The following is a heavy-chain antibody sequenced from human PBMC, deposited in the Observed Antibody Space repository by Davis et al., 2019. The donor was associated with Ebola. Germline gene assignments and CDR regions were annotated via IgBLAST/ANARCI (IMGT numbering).Heavy chain of an antibody. CDR1: GCSISSSNW. CDR2: LYHSGST. D-gene: IGHD5-18*01. CDR3: ARNLHSHYYYYMDV. V-gene: IGHV4-4*02. Sequence: MPSETLSLTCAVSGCSISSSNWWRWVRQPPGKGLEWIADLYHSGSTNYNPSLTSRVTISVDKSKNQFSLKLSSVTAADTAMYYCARNLHSHYYYYMDVWGKGTTVTVSS. J-gene: IGHJ6*03.